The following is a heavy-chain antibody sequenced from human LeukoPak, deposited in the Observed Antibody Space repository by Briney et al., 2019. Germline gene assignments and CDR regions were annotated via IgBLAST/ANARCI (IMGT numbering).Heavy chain of an antibody. CDR3: AKDTGYTSGRLDY. D-gene: IGHD6-19*01. CDR2: ISSSSSYI. CDR1: GFTFSSYR. J-gene: IGHJ4*02. Sequence: GGSLRLSCAASGFTFSSYRMNWVRQAPRKGLEWVSSISSSSSYIYYADSVRGRFTISRDNSRNTLFLQMSSLTTEDTAVYYCAKDTGYTSGRLDYWGQGNLVSVSS. V-gene: IGHV3-21*01.